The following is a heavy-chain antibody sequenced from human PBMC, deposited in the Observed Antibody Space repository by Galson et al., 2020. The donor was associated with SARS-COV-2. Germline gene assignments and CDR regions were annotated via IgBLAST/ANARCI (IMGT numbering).Heavy chain of an antibody. J-gene: IGHJ3*01. D-gene: IGHD2-8*02. CDR2: ITSFNGKT. CDR3: TTPVCPGGVCYEHAGFD. CDR1: GYSFTYRF. Sequence: SVKVSCKASGYSFTYRFLHWVRQAPGLAPEWMGWITSFNGKTNYAQNFQDRVTITSDRSLNTAYMELTSLKSEDTAMYYCTTPVCPGGVCYEHAGFD. V-gene: IGHV1-45*02.